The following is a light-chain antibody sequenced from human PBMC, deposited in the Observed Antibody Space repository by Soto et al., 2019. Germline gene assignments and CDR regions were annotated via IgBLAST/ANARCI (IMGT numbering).Light chain of an antibody. CDR3: QQSYTPRALT. Sequence: QMTQSPSSLSASVGDRVTITCRASQSISTFLNWYQQTPGKAPKLLISSASTFQTGAPARFSGSGSGTDFTLTISRLQPEDFATYYCQQSYTPRALTFGGGTKVEIK. J-gene: IGKJ4*01. CDR2: SAS. V-gene: IGKV1-39*01. CDR1: QSISTF.